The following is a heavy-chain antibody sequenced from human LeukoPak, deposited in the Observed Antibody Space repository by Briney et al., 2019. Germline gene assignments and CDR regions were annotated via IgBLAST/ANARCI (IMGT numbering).Heavy chain of an antibody. Sequence: SETLSLTCSVSGDYINNYYWNWIRQPPGKGLEWIGYIYYSGSTNYNPSLKSRVTISVDTSKNQFSLKLSSVTAADTAVYYCARHGATYYYDSSGYYSTSPYLDYWGQGTLVTVSS. J-gene: IGHJ4*02. CDR3: ARHGATYYYDSSGYYSTSPYLDY. CDR2: IYYSGST. D-gene: IGHD3-22*01. V-gene: IGHV4-59*08. CDR1: GDYINNYY.